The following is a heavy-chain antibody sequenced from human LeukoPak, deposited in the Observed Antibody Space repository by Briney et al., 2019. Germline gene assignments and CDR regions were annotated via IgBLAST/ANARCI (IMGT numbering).Heavy chain of an antibody. J-gene: IGHJ3*02. Sequence: GGSLRLSCAASGFTVSSNYMSWVRQAPGKGLEWVSVIYSGGSTYYADSVKGRFTISRDNSENTLYLQMNSLRAEDTAVYYCARELVGATGDDAFDIWGQGTMVTVSS. D-gene: IGHD1-26*01. CDR3: ARELVGATGDDAFDI. V-gene: IGHV3-66*01. CDR2: IYSGGST. CDR1: GFTVSSNY.